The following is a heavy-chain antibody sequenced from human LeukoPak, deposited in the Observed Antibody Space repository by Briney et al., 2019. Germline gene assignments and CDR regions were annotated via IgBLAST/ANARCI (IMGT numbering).Heavy chain of an antibody. CDR1: GFTFSSYS. V-gene: IGHV3-48*01. CDR2: ISSSSSTI. Sequence: GGSLRLSCAASGFTFSSYSMNWVRQAPGKGLEWVSYISSSSSTIYYADSVKGRFTISRDNSKNTLYLQMNSLRAEDTAVYYCAKDHNYNDTRGPFDYWGQGTLVTVSS. J-gene: IGHJ4*02. D-gene: IGHD3-22*01. CDR3: AKDHNYNDTRGPFDY.